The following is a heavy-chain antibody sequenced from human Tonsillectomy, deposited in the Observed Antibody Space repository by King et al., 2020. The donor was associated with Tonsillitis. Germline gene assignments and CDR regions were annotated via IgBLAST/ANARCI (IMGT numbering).Heavy chain of an antibody. CDR2: IDWDDDK. CDR3: VRINNEFWSGYADY. CDR1: GFSLSTSGMC. Sequence: HVTLKESGPALVKPTQTLTLTCTFSGFSLSTSGMCVSWIRQPPGKALEWLALIDWDDDKYYSTYLKTRLTISKDTSKNQVVLTMTNMDPVDTATYYCVRINNEFWSGYADYWGQGTLVTVSS. D-gene: IGHD3-3*01. V-gene: IGHV2-70*01. J-gene: IGHJ4*02.